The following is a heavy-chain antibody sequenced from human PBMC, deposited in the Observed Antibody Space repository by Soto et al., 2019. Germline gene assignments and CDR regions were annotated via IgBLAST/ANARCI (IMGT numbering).Heavy chain of an antibody. CDR3: TTNTWLGYCGGDTCYGIDH. CDR1: GFGFTGAW. CDR2: IKSKANGGTT. J-gene: IGHJ4*02. D-gene: IGHD2-21*01. Sequence: EVQLVESGGGLVKPGGSLGLSCAASGFGFTGAWMNWVRQAPGKGLEWVGRIKSKANGGTTNYAAPVKGRFTISRDDSKNTRFLQMNSLKTEDTAVYYFTTNTWLGYCGGDTCYGIDHWGQGTLVTVSS. V-gene: IGHV3-15*07.